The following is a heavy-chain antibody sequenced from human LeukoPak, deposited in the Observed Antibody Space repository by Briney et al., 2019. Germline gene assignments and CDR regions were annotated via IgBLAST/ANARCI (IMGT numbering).Heavy chain of an antibody. D-gene: IGHD3-22*01. CDR3: ARGDYDSSGQFDY. CDR2: INHSGST. J-gene: IGHJ4*02. Sequence: PSETLSLTCAVYGGSFSGYCWSWIRQPPGKGLEWIGEINHSGSTNYNPSLKSRVTISVDTSKNQFSLKLSSVTAADTAVYYCARGDYDSSGQFDYWGQGTLVTVSS. V-gene: IGHV4-34*01. CDR1: GGSFSGYC.